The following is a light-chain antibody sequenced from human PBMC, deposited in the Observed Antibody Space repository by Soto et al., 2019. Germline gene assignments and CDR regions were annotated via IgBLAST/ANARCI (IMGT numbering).Light chain of an antibody. J-gene: IGLJ2*01. Sequence: QSALTQPASVSGSPGQSITISCTATSSDLGIYNYVSWYQQHPGKAPKLMIYAFSNRPSGVSDRFSGSKSGNTASLTISGLQGEDEADYYCSSHTNTAVVFGGGTKVTVL. V-gene: IGLV2-14*03. CDR3: SSHTNTAVV. CDR2: AFS. CDR1: SSDLGIYNY.